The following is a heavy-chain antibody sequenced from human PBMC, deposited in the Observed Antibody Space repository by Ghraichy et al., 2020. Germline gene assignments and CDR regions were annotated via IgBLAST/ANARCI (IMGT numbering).Heavy chain of an antibody. CDR1: GFTFSSYA. V-gene: IGHV3-23*01. Sequence: GGSLRLSCAASGFTFSSYAMSWVRQAPGKGLEWVSGISGSGASTYYADSVKGRFTISSDISKNTLYLQMNSLRVEDTAVYYCAKCPTQYGGYDVWFEYWGQGTLVTVSS. D-gene: IGHD5-12*01. CDR3: AKCPTQYGGYDVWFEY. CDR2: ISGSGAST. J-gene: IGHJ4*02.